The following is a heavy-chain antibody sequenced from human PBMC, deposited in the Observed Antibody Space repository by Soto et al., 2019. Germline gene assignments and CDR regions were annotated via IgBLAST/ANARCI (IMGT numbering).Heavy chain of an antibody. CDR2: FSSRGFST. CDR1: GFTFNDYA. D-gene: IGHD2-2*01. V-gene: IGHV3-23*01. CDR3: ARDRAVCCSNCICVDAFDI. Sequence: VQLLESGGGLVQPGGSLRLSCAASGFTFNDYALTWVRQVPGKGLEWVSSFSSRGFSTHYAESVKGRFTISRDDNKNTVYLQMNSLRDEDTAVYYFARDRAVCCSNCICVDAFDIWRRGTRLTLP. J-gene: IGHJ3*02.